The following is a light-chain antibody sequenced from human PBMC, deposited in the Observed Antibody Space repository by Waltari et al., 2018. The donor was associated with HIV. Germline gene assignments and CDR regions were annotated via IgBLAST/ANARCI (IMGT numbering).Light chain of an antibody. J-gene: IGLJ1*01. CDR3: AAWDDSLNGYV. CDR1: SSNLGSNA. CDR2: YDD. V-gene: IGLV1-36*01. Sequence: QSVLTQPPSVSEAPRQRVTISCSGSSSNLGSNAVNWYQQVPGKAPKLLIYYDDLLSPGVSDRFSGSKSGTSASLAIRGLQSEDEADYYCAAWDDSLNGYVFGSGTKVTVL.